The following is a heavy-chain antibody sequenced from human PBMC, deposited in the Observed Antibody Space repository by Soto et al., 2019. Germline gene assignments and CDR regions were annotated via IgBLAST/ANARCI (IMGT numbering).Heavy chain of an antibody. J-gene: IGHJ6*03. V-gene: IGHV4-59*08. Sequence: PSEPLSLTCTVSGGYIISDYGTCIGKPPGKGLEWIGNIYYSGSTNYNPSLKRRVTLSVATSKAQFSLKLSSVTAADTAVYYCARIDGYYHYMDVWGKGTTVTVSS. CDR1: GGYIISDY. CDR3: ARIDGYYHYMDV. D-gene: IGHD6-13*01. CDR2: IYYSGST.